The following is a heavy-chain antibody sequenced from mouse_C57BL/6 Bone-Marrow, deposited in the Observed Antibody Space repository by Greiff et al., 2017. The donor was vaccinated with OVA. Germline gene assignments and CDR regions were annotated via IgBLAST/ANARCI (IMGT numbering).Heavy chain of an antibody. J-gene: IGHJ3*01. D-gene: IGHD1-1*01. CDR1: GYTFTSYW. V-gene: IGHV1-55*01. CDR2: IYPGSGST. CDR3: ARALDDYGSDWMAY. Sequence: QVQLQQSGAELVKPGASVKMSCKASGYTFTSYWITWVKQRPGQGLEWIGVIYPGSGSTNYNEKFKSKATLTVDTSSSTAYMQRSSLTSEDSAVYDCARALDDYGSDWMAYWGQGTLVTVSA.